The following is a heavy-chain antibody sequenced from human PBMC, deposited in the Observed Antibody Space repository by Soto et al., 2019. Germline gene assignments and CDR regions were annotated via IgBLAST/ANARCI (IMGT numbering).Heavy chain of an antibody. Sequence: QLQLQESGSGLVKPSQTLSLTCAVSGGSISSGGYSWRWLRQPPGKGLEWIGYLYHSGRTYYIPSLKSRVTISVDRSKNQFSLKLSSVTAADTAVYYCASAGGLGAVAADYWGQGTLVTVSS. V-gene: IGHV4-30-2*01. CDR3: ASAGGLGAVAADY. CDR1: GGSISSGGYS. CDR2: LYHSGRT. J-gene: IGHJ4*02. D-gene: IGHD6-19*01.